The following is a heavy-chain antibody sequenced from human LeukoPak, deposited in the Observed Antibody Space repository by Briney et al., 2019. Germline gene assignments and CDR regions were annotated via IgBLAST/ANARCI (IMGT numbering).Heavy chain of an antibody. Sequence: GGSLRLSCAASGLPFSNYWMHWVRQAPGKGLVWLSHITSDGSGTSYADSVKGRFTISRDNAKYTLYLQMNSLRAEDTAVYYCAKDQGARYYGSGSSWFDPWGQGTLVTVSS. CDR3: AKDQGARYYGSGSSWFDP. J-gene: IGHJ5*02. CDR1: GLPFSNYW. D-gene: IGHD3-10*01. CDR2: ITSDGSGT. V-gene: IGHV3-74*01.